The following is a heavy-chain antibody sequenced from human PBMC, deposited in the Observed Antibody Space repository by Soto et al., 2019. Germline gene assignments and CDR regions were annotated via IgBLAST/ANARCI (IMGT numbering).Heavy chain of an antibody. Sequence: FTLGSHRIHWARQPPGKGLEWVSRIDTDGGGTSYADSVKGRFTISTDNAKNTVYLQMNGLRAEDTAVYYCATVFDLWGQGTLVTVSS. CDR3: ATVFDL. V-gene: IGHV3-74*01. J-gene: IGHJ5*02. CDR2: IDTDGGGT. CDR1: FTLGSHR.